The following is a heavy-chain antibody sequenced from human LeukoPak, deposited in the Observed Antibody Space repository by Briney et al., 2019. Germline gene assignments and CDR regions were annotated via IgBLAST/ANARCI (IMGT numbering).Heavy chain of an antibody. CDR1: GGSISSSNW. V-gene: IGHV4-4*02. J-gene: IGHJ6*03. Sequence: SGTLSLTCAVSGGSISSSNWWSWVRQPPGKGLEWIGEIYHSGSTNYNPSLKSRVTISVDKSKNQFSLKLSSVTAADTAVYYCARYYGDYGHYYYYYMDVWGKGTTVTISS. D-gene: IGHD4-17*01. CDR3: ARYYGDYGHYYYYYMDV. CDR2: IYHSGST.